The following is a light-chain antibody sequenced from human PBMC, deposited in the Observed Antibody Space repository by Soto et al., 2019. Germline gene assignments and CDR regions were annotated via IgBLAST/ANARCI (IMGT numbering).Light chain of an antibody. Sequence: DIQMTQSPSSLSASVGDRVTITCRASQSITNYLNWYQQKPGKAPKLLMYAISTLQSGVPSRFGGSESGTQFTLTISSLQPDDFATYYCQQSYSTPYTFGQGTKVDIK. V-gene: IGKV1-39*01. J-gene: IGKJ2*01. CDR3: QQSYSTPYT. CDR1: QSITNY. CDR2: AIS.